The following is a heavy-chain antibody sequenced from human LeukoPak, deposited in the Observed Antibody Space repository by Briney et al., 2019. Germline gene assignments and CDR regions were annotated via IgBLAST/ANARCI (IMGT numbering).Heavy chain of an antibody. CDR2: ISSSGSTI. V-gene: IGHV3-48*03. CDR1: GFTFSSYE. Sequence: GGSLRLSCAASGFTFSSYEMNWVRQAPGKGLEWVSYISSSGSTIYYADSVKGRFTISRDNAKNSLYLQMNSLRAEDTAVYYCARAVPGIAAWWGQGTLVTVSS. D-gene: IGHD6-13*01. J-gene: IGHJ4*02. CDR3: ARAVPGIAAW.